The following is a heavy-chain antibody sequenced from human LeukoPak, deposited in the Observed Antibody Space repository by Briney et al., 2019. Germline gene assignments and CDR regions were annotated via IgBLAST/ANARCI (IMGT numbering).Heavy chain of an antibody. Sequence: PGGSLRLSCAASGFSFWHHAMHWVRQAPGKGLEWLSQIWSDGNNKYYADTVRGRFTISRDTSKNTLYLEMNSLRAEDTAIYYCARDGQQSSPYAYDYRGQGTLVTVSS. D-gene: IGHD2-2*01. CDR3: ARDGQQSSPYAYDY. J-gene: IGHJ4*02. V-gene: IGHV3-33*01. CDR1: GFSFWHHA. CDR2: IWSDGNNK.